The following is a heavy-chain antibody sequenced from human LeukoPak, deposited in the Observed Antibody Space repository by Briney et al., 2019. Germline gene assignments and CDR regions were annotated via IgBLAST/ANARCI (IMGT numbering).Heavy chain of an antibody. CDR3: ARDYYYDSSGYYPSDY. CDR2: ISAYNGNT. V-gene: IGHV1-18*01. CDR1: GYTFTSYG. D-gene: IGHD3-22*01. Sequence: ASVKVSCKASGYTFTSYGISWVRQAPGQGLEWMGWISAYNGNTNYAQKPQGRVTMTTDTSTSTAYMEVRSLRSDDTAVYYCARDYYYDSSGYYPSDYWGQGTLVTVSS. J-gene: IGHJ4*02.